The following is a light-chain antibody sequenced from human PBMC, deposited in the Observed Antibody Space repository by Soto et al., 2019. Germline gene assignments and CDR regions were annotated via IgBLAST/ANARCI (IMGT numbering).Light chain of an antibody. CDR3: QQYGSSPPT. V-gene: IGKV3-20*01. CDR1: QSVNNNY. J-gene: IGKJ1*01. Sequence: EIVLTQSPGTLSLSPGERAILSCRASQSVNNNYLAWYQRRPGRAPRLLIYGASSRATGFRDRFSGSGSGTNFTLTIARLEPEDFAVYFCQQYGSSPPTLGQGTKVEFK. CDR2: GAS.